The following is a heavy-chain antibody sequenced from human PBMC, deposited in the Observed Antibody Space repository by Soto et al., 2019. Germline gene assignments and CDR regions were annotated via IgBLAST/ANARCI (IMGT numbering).Heavy chain of an antibody. Sequence: ASEKVSCKASGYTFTSYAMHWVRQAPGQRLEWMGWINAGNGNTKYSQKFKGRFTVTRYTSASTAYMELSSLRSEDTAVYYCARSTGQYYDFWSGYPSYYYHGMDVWGQGTTVTVSS. CDR2: INAGNGNT. CDR3: ARSTGQYYDFWSGYPSYYYHGMDV. D-gene: IGHD3-3*01. CDR1: GYTFTSYA. V-gene: IGHV1-3*01. J-gene: IGHJ6*02.